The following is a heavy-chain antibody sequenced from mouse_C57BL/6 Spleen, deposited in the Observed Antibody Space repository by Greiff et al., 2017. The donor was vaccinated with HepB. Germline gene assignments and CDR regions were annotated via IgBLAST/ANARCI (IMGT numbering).Heavy chain of an antibody. CDR3: TREGDGSSPYWYFDV. Sequence: EVQGVESGEGLVKPGGSLKLSCAASGFTFSSYAMSWVRQTPEKRLEWVAYISSGGDYIYYADTVKGRFTISRDNARNTLYLQMSSLKSEDTAMYYCTREGDGSSPYWYFDVWGTGTTVTVSS. CDR1: GFTFSSYA. J-gene: IGHJ1*03. V-gene: IGHV5-9-1*02. D-gene: IGHD1-1*01. CDR2: ISSGGDYI.